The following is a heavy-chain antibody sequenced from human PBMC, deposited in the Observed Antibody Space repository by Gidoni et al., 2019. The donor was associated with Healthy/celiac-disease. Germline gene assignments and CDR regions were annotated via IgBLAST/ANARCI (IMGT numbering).Heavy chain of an antibody. CDR1: GFTFSSYS. Sequence: EVQLVESGGGLVKPGGSLRLSCAASGFTFSSYSMTWVRQAPGKGLEWVSSISSSSSYIYYADSVKGRFTISRDNAKNSLYLQMNSLRAEDTAVYYCARDGIVVVTADAFDIWGQGTMVTVSS. V-gene: IGHV3-21*01. D-gene: IGHD2-21*02. CDR3: ARDGIVVVTADAFDI. J-gene: IGHJ3*02. CDR2: ISSSSSYI.